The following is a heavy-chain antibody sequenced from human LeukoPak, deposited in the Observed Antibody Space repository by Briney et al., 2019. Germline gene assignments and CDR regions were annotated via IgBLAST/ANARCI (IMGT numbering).Heavy chain of an antibody. Sequence: SETLSLTCTVSGGSISSYYWSWIRQPPGKGLEWIGYIYYSGSTNYNPSLKSRVTISVDTSKNQFSLKLSSVTAADTAVYYCASVDTAMVVFDYWGQGTLVTVSS. D-gene: IGHD5-18*01. V-gene: IGHV4-59*01. CDR3: ASVDTAMVVFDY. CDR1: GGSISSYY. J-gene: IGHJ4*02. CDR2: IYYSGST.